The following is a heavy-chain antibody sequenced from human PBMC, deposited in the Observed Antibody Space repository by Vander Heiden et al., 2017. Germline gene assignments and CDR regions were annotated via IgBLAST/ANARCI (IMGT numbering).Heavy chain of an antibody. D-gene: IGHD1-1*01. CDR1: GFTFDGYV. CDR3: AKDMRGNSYYGMDV. J-gene: IGHJ6*02. CDR2: ITWNSGSI. V-gene: IGHV3-9*01. Sequence: EVQLVESGGGLVQPGRSLRLSCAASGFTFDGYVMHWVRQAPGKGLEGVSGITWNSGSIAYADSVKGRFTISRDNAKNSLYLQMNSLRVEDTAVYYCAKDMRGNSYYGMDVRGQGTTVTVSS.